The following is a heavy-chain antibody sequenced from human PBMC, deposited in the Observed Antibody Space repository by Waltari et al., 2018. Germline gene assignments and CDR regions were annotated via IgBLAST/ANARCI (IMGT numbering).Heavy chain of an antibody. CDR1: TGSFPFSY. CDR3: ARAGYSRWTQPKALDY. Sequence: QVHLQQWGAGLLKPSETLSLTCAFYTGSFPFSYWSWIRQPPGKGLGWIGEINHSGSTNYNPSLKSRVTMSVDASKKQFSLRLSSVTAADTAVYYCARAGYSRWTQPKALDYWGQGTLVTVSS. V-gene: IGHV4-34*01. D-gene: IGHD5-18*01. J-gene: IGHJ4*02. CDR2: INHSGST.